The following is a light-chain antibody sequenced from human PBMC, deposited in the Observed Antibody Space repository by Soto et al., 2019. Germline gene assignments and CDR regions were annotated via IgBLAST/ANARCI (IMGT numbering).Light chain of an antibody. CDR3: QQSYSTPFT. Sequence: DIQMTQSPSSLSASVGDRVTITCRASQSISTYLNWYQQKPGKAPKLLIYAASSLRSGGPSGFSGGGSGTDFTLTISSLQPEDFATYYCQQSYSTPFTFGPGTKVDIK. CDR1: QSISTY. J-gene: IGKJ3*01. CDR2: AAS. V-gene: IGKV1-39*01.